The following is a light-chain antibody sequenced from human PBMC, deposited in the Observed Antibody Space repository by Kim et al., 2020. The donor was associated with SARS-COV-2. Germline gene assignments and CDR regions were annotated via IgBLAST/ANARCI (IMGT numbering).Light chain of an antibody. Sequence: SSGERATLSCRASQSLNNNYLAWYQQKPGQAPRLLIYAASRRATGIPDRFSGSGSGTDFILTITIVEPEDFAVYYCQQYDSSPKTFGQGAKVELQ. J-gene: IGKJ1*01. CDR3: QQYDSSPKT. CDR1: QSLNNNY. CDR2: AAS. V-gene: IGKV3-20*01.